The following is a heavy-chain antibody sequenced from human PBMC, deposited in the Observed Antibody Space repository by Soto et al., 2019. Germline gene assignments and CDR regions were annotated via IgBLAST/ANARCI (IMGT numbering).Heavy chain of an antibody. CDR3: ARFSGSYTRGHDY. Sequence: EVQLVESGGGLVQPGGSPRQSCAASGFTFSDHYMDWVRQAPGQGLEWVGRSRNKANSYSTEYAASVKGRFTISRDESKNSLYLQMNSLKTEDTAVYYCARFSGSYTRGHDYWGQGTLVTVSS. CDR2: SRNKANSYST. CDR1: GFTFSDHY. J-gene: IGHJ4*02. V-gene: IGHV3-72*01. D-gene: IGHD1-26*01.